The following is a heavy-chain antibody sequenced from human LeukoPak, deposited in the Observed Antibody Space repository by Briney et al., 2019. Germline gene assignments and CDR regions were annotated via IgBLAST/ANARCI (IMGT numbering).Heavy chain of an antibody. J-gene: IGHJ4*02. V-gene: IGHV3-23*01. Sequence: TGVSLRLSCAASGFTFSDYAMTWVRQAPGKGLEWVSAITNIRGTTYYADSVKGRFTISTENSKDTLYLQMNSLRAEDTAIYYCAKDALYGTRYTFACWGGGTLVTV. CDR3: AKDALYGTRYTFAC. D-gene: IGHD2-2*02. CDR2: ITNIRGTT. CDR1: GFTFSDYA.